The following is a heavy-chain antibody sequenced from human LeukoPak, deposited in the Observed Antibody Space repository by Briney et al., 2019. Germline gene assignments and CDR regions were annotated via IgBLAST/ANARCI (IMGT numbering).Heavy chain of an antibody. CDR2: IESKTDGGTT. CDR1: GFSFSDAW. Sequence: GGSLRLSCAASGFSFSDAWMSWVRQIPGKGLEWVGRIESKTDGGTTDYAAPVKGRFTISRDDSTNTLYLQMNSLRAEDTAVYYCVRDGRQRKTYYYASGGANAFDIWGQGTMDTVSS. D-gene: IGHD3-10*01. CDR3: VRDGRQRKTYYYASGGANAFDI. J-gene: IGHJ3*02. V-gene: IGHV3-15*04.